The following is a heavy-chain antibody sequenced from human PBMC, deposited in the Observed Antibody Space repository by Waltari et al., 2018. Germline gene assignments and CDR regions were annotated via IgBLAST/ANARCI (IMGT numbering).Heavy chain of an antibody. V-gene: IGHV4-61*02. Sequence: QVQLQESGPGLVKPSQTLSLTCTVSGGSISSGSYYWSWIRQPAGKGLEWIGRIYTSGSTNYNPSLKSRVTISVDTSKNQFSLKLSSVTAADTAVYYCASVSSSWYGGFDPWGQGTLVTVSS. CDR3: ASVSSSWYGGFDP. J-gene: IGHJ5*02. CDR1: GGSISSGSYY. CDR2: IYTSGST. D-gene: IGHD6-13*01.